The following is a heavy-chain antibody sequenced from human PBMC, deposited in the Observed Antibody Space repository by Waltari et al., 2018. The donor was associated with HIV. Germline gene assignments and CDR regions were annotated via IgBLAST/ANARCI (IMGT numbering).Heavy chain of an antibody. Sequence: EVHLVESGGGLVKPGGSLRVSCTVSGFTFMNAWTSWVRQAPGKGLEWLGRIKSKNDGGTIDYAAPVKDRFTILRDDSKHTLYLEMSSLKIEDTGIYYCVTDAVAVPLDTAYWGQGTLVTVSS. CDR3: VTDAVAVPLDTAY. CDR2: IKSKNDGGTI. CDR1: GFTFMNAW. V-gene: IGHV3-15*01. J-gene: IGHJ4*02. D-gene: IGHD2-21*01.